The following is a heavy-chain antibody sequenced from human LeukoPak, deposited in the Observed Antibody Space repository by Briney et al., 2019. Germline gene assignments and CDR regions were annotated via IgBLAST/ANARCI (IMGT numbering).Heavy chain of an antibody. Sequence: PGGSLRLSCAASGFTFSSYEMNWVRQAPGKGLEWVSYISSSGSTIYYADSEKGRFTISRDNAKNSLYLQMNSLRAEDTAVYYCARITSVTTTFDYWGQGTLVTVSS. CDR1: GFTFSSYE. CDR3: ARITSVTTTFDY. D-gene: IGHD4-17*01. J-gene: IGHJ4*02. V-gene: IGHV3-48*03. CDR2: ISSSGSTI.